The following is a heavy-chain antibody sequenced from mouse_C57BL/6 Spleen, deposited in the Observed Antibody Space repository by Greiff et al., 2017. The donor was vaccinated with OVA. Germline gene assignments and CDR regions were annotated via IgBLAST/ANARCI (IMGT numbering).Heavy chain of an antibody. Sequence: VQLQQSGPELVKPGASVKIPCKASGYTFTDYNMDWVKQSHGKSLEWIGDINPNNGGTIYNQKFKGKATLTVDKSSSTAYMELRSLTSEDTAVYYCARYYYGSSYWYCDVWGTGTTVTVSS. CDR3: ARYYYGSSYWYCDV. J-gene: IGHJ1*03. CDR1: GYTFTDYN. D-gene: IGHD1-1*01. CDR2: INPNNGGT. V-gene: IGHV1-18*01.